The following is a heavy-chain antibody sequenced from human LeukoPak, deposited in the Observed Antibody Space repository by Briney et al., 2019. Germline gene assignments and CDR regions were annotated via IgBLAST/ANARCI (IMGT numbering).Heavy chain of an antibody. J-gene: IGHJ4*02. Sequence: PGGSLRPSCAASGFTFSSYGMHWVRQAPGKGLEWVAFIHYDGSNEYFADSVKGRFTISRDNSKNTVFLQMYSLRGEDTAVYYCARGEEYDSKEGLDSWGQGTLVTVSS. CDR1: GFTFSSYG. V-gene: IGHV3-30*02. CDR2: IHYDGSNE. D-gene: IGHD3-22*01. CDR3: ARGEEYDSKEGLDS.